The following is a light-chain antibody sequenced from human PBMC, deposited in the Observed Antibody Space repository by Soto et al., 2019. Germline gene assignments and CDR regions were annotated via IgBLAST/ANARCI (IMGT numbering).Light chain of an antibody. CDR3: QQYNSYSLT. CDR2: DAS. J-gene: IGKJ3*01. V-gene: IGKV1-5*01. Sequence: DIPMTQSPSTLSASVGDRVTITCRASQSISSWLAWYQQKPGKAPKLLIYDASSLESGVPSRFSGSGSGTDFTLTISSLQPDDFATYYCQQYNSYSLTFGPGTKVDIK. CDR1: QSISSW.